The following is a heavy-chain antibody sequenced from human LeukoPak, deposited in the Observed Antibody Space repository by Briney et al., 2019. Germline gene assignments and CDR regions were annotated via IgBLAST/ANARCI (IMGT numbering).Heavy chain of an antibody. V-gene: IGHV3-23*01. CDR2: TSGSGGST. CDR3: AAKMAAGFFDY. J-gene: IGHJ4*02. CDR1: GFTFSSYG. D-gene: IGHD2-8*01. Sequence: PGGSLRLSCAASGFTFSSYGMSWVRQAPGKGLEWVSTTSGSGGSTYYADSVKGRFTISRDNSKNTLYLQMNSLRAEDTAVYYCAAKMAAGFFDYWGQGTLVTVSS.